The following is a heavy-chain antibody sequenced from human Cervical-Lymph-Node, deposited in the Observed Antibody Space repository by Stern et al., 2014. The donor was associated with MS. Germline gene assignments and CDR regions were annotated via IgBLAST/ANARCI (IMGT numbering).Heavy chain of an antibody. CDR2: VGTAGDT. CDR3: ASWTVTTGFDY. J-gene: IGHJ4*01. D-gene: IGHD4-17*01. Sequence: EVQLVESGGGLVQPGGSLRLSCAASGFTFSRYDMHWVRQATGKGLPWVSAVGTAGDTYYADSVKGRFTISRENAKNSFFLQMNSLRAGDTAVYYCASWTVTTGFDYWGHGTLVTVSS. CDR1: GFTFSRYD. V-gene: IGHV3-13*04.